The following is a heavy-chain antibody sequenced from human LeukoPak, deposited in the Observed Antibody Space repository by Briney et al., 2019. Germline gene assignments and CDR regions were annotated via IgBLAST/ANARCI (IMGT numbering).Heavy chain of an antibody. V-gene: IGHV1-69*04. J-gene: IGHJ4*02. CDR3: ARDVGQQLVLDDY. D-gene: IGHD6-13*01. CDR2: IIPILGIA. CDR1: GGTFSSYA. Sequence: SVKVSCKASGGTFSSYAISWVRQAPGQGLEWMGRIIPILGIANYAQKFQGRVTITADKSTSTAYMELSSLRSEDTAVYYCARDVGQQLVLDDYWGQGTLVTVSS.